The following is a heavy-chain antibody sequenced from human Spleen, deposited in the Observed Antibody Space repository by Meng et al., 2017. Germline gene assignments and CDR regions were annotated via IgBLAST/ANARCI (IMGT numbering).Heavy chain of an antibody. CDR2: IYDSGST. V-gene: IGHV4-4*02. Sequence: SETLSLTCAVSGGSIATNHWWNWVRQSPGRGLEWIGQIYDSGSTNYNPSLESRATISVDTSQNNLSLKLSSVTAADTAVYYCAREDSNGGWFDPWGQGTLVTGAS. D-gene: IGHD4-11*01. CDR3: AREDSNGGWFDP. CDR1: GGSIATNHW. J-gene: IGHJ5*02.